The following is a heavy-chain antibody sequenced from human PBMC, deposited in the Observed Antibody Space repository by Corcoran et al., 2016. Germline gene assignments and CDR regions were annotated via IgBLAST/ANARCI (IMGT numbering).Heavy chain of an antibody. CDR2: ISYDGSKK. V-gene: IGHV3-30*03. D-gene: IGHD5-18*01. CDR3: ARGRTWVQLWWDAFDI. J-gene: IGHJ3*02. Sequence: QVQLVESGGGVVQPGRSLRLSCAASGFTFSSYGMHWVRQAPGKGLEWVAVISYDGSKKYYADSVKGRFTISRDNSKNTLYLQMNSLRAEATAVYYCARGRTWVQLWWDAFDIWGQGTMVTVSS. CDR1: GFTFSSYG.